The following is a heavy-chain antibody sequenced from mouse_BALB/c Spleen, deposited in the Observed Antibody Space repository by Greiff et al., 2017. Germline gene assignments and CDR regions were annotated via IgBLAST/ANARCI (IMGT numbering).Heavy chain of an antibody. J-gene: IGHJ3*01. Sequence: EVQLQESGPGLVKPSQSLSLTCTVTGYSITSDYAWNWIRQLPGNKLEWMGYISYSGSTSYNPSLKSRISITRDTSKNQFFLQLNSVTTEDTATYYCARSPAGTLFAYGGQGTLVTVSA. CDR1: GYSITSDYA. CDR2: ISYSGST. CDR3: ARSPAGTLFAY. D-gene: IGHD4-1*01. V-gene: IGHV3-2*02.